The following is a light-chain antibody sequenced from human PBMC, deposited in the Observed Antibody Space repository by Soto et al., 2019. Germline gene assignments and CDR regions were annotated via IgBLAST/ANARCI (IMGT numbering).Light chain of an antibody. J-gene: IGKJ5*01. CDR2: DAY. CDR1: QSFRGL. V-gene: IGKV3-11*01. CDR3: QQRHMWPIT. Sequence: EIVMTQSPATLSVSPCEIATLSCSASQSFRGLLAWYQQKPGQAPRLLIYDAYNRATGIPPRFSGSGSGTDFTLTISSLEPEDSAVYYCQQRHMWPITFGQGTRLEIK.